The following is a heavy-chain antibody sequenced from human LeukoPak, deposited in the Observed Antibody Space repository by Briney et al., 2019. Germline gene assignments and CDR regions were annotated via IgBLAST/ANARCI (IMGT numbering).Heavy chain of an antibody. D-gene: IGHD1-26*01. CDR1: GGSFSGYY. J-gene: IGHJ5*02. V-gene: IGHV4-34*01. Sequence: SETLSLTCAVYGGSFSGYYWSWIRQPPGKGLEWIGEINHSGSTNYNPSLKSRVSISVDTSKNQFSLKLSSVTAADTAVYYCARGRIVPKRGWFDPWGQGTLVTVSS. CDR3: ARGRIVPKRGWFDP. CDR2: INHSGST.